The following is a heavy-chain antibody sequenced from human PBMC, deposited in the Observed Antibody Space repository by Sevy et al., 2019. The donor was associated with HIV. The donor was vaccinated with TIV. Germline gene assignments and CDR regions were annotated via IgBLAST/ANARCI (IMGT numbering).Heavy chain of an antibody. D-gene: IGHD3-16*01. CDR2: ISPNGDST. CDR1: GFNFSNYA. Sequence: GGSLRLSCSASGFNFSNYAMHWVRQAPGKGLDSVAVISPNGDSTYYAVSVKGNFTISRDNSKNTLDLQMSSLRAEETAVYYWVFGLLYWGQGALVTVSS. J-gene: IGHJ4*02. CDR3: VFGLLY. V-gene: IGHV3-64D*06.